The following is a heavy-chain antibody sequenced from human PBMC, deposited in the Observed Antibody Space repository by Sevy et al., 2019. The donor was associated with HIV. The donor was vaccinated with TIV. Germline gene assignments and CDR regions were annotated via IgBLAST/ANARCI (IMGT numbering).Heavy chain of an antibody. Sequence: GGSLRLSCAASGFPFSNFAMSWVRQAPGKGLEWISTLIGGGSRTYYADSVTVRFIISRDNSRNSLYLQMNSLRAEDTAIYYCAKVVVQSGLSGGGANYGMDVCGRGTTVTVSS. CDR2: LIGGGSRT. V-gene: IGHV3-23*01. CDR3: AKVVVQSGLSGGGANYGMDV. D-gene: IGHD2-8*02. CDR1: GFPFSNFA. J-gene: IGHJ6*02.